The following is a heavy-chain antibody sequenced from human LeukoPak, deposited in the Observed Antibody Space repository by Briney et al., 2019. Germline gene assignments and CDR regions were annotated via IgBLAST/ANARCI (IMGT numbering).Heavy chain of an antibody. CDR1: GGSISSYY. D-gene: IGHD2-2*01. J-gene: IGHJ6*03. CDR2: IYYSGST. CDR3: ARHALHCSSTSCYASYYMDV. V-gene: IGHV4-59*08. Sequence: SETLSPTCTVSGGSISSYYWSWIRQPPGKGLEWIGYIYYSGSTNYNPSLKSRVTISVDTSKNQFSLKLSSVTAADTAVYYCARHALHCSSTSCYASYYMDVWGKGTTVTVSS.